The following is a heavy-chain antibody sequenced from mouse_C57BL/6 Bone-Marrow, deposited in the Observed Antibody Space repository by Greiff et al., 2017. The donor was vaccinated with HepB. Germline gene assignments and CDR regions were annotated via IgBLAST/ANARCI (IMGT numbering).Heavy chain of an antibody. CDR3: AYYYFFGVFAY. J-gene: IGHJ3*01. CDR2: IDPNSGGT. V-gene: IGHV1-72*01. CDR1: GYTFTSYW. D-gene: IGHD1-1*01. Sequence: QVQLQQPGAELVKPGASVKLSCKASGYTFTSYWMHWVKQRPGRGLEWIGRIDPNSGGTKYNEKFKSKATLTVDKPASTAYMQLSSLTSEDSAVYYCAYYYFFGVFAYWGQGTLVTVSA.